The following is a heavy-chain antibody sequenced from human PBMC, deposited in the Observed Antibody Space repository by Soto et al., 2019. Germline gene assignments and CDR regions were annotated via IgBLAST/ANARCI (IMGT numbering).Heavy chain of an antibody. D-gene: IGHD1-20*01. CDR3: AKDGGYNWNYFDY. Sequence: GGSLRLSCVASGFTFSSYGMHWVRQAPGKGLEWVAVISYDGSNKYYADSVKGRFTISRDNSKNTLYLQMNSLRAEDTAVYYCAKDGGYNWNYFDYWGQGTLVTLSS. CDR2: ISYDGSNK. CDR1: GFTFSSYG. J-gene: IGHJ4*02. V-gene: IGHV3-30*18.